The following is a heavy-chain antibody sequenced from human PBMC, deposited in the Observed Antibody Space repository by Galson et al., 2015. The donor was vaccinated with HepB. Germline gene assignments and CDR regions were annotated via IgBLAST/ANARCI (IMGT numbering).Heavy chain of an antibody. CDR1: GGTFSSYA. D-gene: IGHD3-22*01. V-gene: IGHV1-69*13. CDR2: IIPIFGTA. Sequence: SVKVSCKASGGTFSSYAISWVRQAPGRGLEWMGGIIPIFGTANYAQKFQGRVTITADESTSTAYMELSSLRSEDTAVYYCARGRGGMDDSSGYYVDDYYYYMDVWGKGTTVTVSS. J-gene: IGHJ6*03. CDR3: ARGRGGMDDSSGYYVDDYYYYMDV.